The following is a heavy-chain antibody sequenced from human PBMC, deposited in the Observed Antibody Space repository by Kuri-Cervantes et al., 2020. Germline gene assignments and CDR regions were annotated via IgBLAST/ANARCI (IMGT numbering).Heavy chain of an antibody. J-gene: IGHJ4*02. Sequence: GGSLRLSCIVSGFTFSRHVMHWVRQGPGKGLEWVAVISSDGSNKYYADSVKGRSTISRDNSKNTLYLQMNSLRAEDTAVYYCARDLGSGWYPGYWGQGTLVTVSS. CDR1: GFTFSRHV. CDR3: ARDLGSGWYPGY. D-gene: IGHD6-19*01. V-gene: IGHV3-30-3*01. CDR2: ISSDGSNK.